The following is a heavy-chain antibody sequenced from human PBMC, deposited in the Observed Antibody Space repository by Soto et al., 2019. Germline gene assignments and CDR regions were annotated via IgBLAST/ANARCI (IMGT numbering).Heavy chain of an antibody. V-gene: IGHV1-58*01. CDR1: GFMFTSSA. CDR3: AAVPVLRFLKWLPAYFDY. Sequence: QMPVVQSGPEVKKPGTSVKVSCKTSGFMFTSSAVQWVRQARGRRLEWIGWLVVGSGNTHYAQHFQERVTLTRDMSTGTAYMELSSLRSEDTAVYYCAAVPVLRFLKWLPAYFDYWGQGTLVTVSS. CDR2: LVVGSGNT. J-gene: IGHJ4*02. D-gene: IGHD3-3*01.